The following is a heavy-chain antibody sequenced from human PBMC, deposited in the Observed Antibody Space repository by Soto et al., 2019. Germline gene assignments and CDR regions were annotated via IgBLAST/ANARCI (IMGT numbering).Heavy chain of an antibody. D-gene: IGHD2-15*01. J-gene: IGHJ5*02. V-gene: IGHV4-59*01. CDR2: IYYSGST. Sequence: SETLSLTCTVSGGSISSYYWSWIRQPPGKGLEWIGYIYYSGSTNYNPSLKSRVTISVDTSKNQFSLKLSSVTAADTAVYYCARSPDLGYCSGGSCYSYNWFDPWGQGTLVTVSS. CDR3: ARSPDLGYCSGGSCYSYNWFDP. CDR1: GGSISSYY.